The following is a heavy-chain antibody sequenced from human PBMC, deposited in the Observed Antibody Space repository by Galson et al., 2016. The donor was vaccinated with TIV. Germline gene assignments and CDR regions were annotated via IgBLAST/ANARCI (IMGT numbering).Heavy chain of an antibody. J-gene: IGHJ4*02. CDR3: AREALPHSSNWPF. V-gene: IGHV1-69*13. Sequence: SVKVSCKVSGGNFGNYAIAWVRQAPGQGLERMGEISPMFHTANYAQKFQGRVTITADESTTTSYMELSSLRYEDTAQYYCAREALPHSSNWPFWGQGTLITVSS. CDR1: GGNFGNYA. CDR2: ISPMFHTA. D-gene: IGHD1-1*01.